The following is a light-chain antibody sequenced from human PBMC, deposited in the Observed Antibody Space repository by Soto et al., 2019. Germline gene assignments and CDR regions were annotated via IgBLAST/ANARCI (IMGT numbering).Light chain of an antibody. CDR1: SSDVGSYNL. Sequence: QSALTQPASVSGSPGQSITISCTGTSSDVGSYNLVSWYQQHPGKAPKLMIYEVSKRPSGVSNRFSGSKSGNTASLTISGLHAEDEADYYCCSYAGSSTYWVFGGGTKVTVL. CDR3: CSYAGSSTYWV. V-gene: IGLV2-23*02. CDR2: EVS. J-gene: IGLJ3*02.